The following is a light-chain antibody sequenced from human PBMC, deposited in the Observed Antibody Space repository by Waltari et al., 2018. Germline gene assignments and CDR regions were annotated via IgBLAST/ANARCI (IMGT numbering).Light chain of an antibody. Sequence: QAALTQPRSVSGSPGQSVTISCTGTRSDIGGYNYVSWYQQHPGTAPKLMIYEVSKRPSGVSDRFSGSKSGNTASLTISGLQTEDEADYYCSSYAGSNTLLFGGGTRLTVL. J-gene: IGLJ2*01. CDR3: SSYAGSNTLL. V-gene: IGLV2-11*01. CDR2: EVS. CDR1: RSDIGGYNY.